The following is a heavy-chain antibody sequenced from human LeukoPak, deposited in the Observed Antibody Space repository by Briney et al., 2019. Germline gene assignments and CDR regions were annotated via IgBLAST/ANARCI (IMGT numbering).Heavy chain of an antibody. D-gene: IGHD3-10*01. J-gene: IGHJ4*02. CDR3: ARGRYGSGSYFIGRYIYFDY. Sequence: PSETLSLTCTVSGGSISSGSYYWRWIRQPAGKGLEWIGRIYTSGSTNYNPSLKSRVTISVDTSKNQFSLKLSSVTAADTAVYYCARGRYGSGSYFIGRYIYFDYWGQGTLVTVSS. V-gene: IGHV4-61*02. CDR2: IYTSGST. CDR1: GGSISSGSYY.